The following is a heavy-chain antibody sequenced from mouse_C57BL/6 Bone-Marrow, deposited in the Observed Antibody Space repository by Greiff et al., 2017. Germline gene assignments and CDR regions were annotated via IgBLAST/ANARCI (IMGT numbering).Heavy chain of an antibody. V-gene: IGHV1-64*01. CDR3: ASLGGYYDYFAY. D-gene: IGHD2-4*01. CDR1: GYTFTSYW. CDR2: IHPNSGST. Sequence: QVQLQQPGAELVKPGASVKLSCKASGYTFTSYWMHWVKQRPGQGLEWIGMIHPNSGSTNYNEKFKSKATLTVDKSSSTAYMQLSSLTSEDTAVYYSASLGGYYDYFAYWGQGTLVTVSA. J-gene: IGHJ3*01.